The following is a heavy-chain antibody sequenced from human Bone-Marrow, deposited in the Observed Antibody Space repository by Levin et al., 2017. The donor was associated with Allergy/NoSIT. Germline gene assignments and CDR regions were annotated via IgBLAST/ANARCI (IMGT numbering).Heavy chain of an antibody. CDR2: IYPGDSDT. D-gene: IGHD4-17*01. Sequence: GESLKISCKGSGYSFSGYWISWVRQMPGKGLEWMGIIYPGDSDTRYSPSFQGQVTISADKSMNTAYLQWSSLKASDTAIYYCARHFSRVFGDSPDFWGQGTLVTVSS. J-gene: IGHJ4*02. V-gene: IGHV5-51*01. CDR1: GYSFSGYW. CDR3: ARHFSRVFGDSPDF.